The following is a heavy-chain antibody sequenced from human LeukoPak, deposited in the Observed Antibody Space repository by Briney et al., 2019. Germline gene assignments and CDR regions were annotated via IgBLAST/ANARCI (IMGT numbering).Heavy chain of an antibody. CDR2: IKGDGSST. Sequence: GGSLRLSCAASGFTFSSYWMHWVRHTPGKGLVWVSRIKGDGSSTSYADSVKGRFTISRDNAKNTLCLQMNSLRAEDTAVYYCARDGYSFGHDFDYWGQGTLVTVSS. D-gene: IGHD5-18*01. V-gene: IGHV3-74*01. CDR3: ARDGYSFGHDFDY. J-gene: IGHJ4*02. CDR1: GFTFSSYW.